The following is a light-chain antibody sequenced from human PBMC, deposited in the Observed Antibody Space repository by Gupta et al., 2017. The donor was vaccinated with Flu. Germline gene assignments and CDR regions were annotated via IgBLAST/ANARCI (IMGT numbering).Light chain of an antibody. Sequence: TVRITCKGDSVRNYYASWYQQKQGQAQVLVIDGKNNRKSGIPDRFSGSSSGKTASLTITGSQAEDEADDDCNCWDSDSNDLSRVFGGGTKLTVL. CDR3: NCWDSDSNDLSRV. CDR2: GKN. V-gene: IGLV3-19*01. J-gene: IGLJ2*01. CDR1: SVRNYY.